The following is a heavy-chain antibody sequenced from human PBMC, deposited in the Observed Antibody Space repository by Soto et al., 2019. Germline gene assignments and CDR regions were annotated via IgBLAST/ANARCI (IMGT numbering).Heavy chain of an antibody. CDR1: GGSISSGGYY. CDR2: IYYSGST. Sequence: SETLSLTCTVSGGSISSGGYYWSWIRQHPGKGLEWIGYIYYSGSTYYNPSLKSRVTISVDTSKNQFSLKLSSVTAADTAVYYCARDRVVRGPGYYYYYGMDVWGQGTTVTVSS. D-gene: IGHD3-10*01. V-gene: IGHV4-31*03. CDR3: ARDRVVRGPGYYYYYGMDV. J-gene: IGHJ6*02.